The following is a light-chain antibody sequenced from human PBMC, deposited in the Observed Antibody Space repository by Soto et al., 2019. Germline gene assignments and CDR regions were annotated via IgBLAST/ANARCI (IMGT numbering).Light chain of an antibody. CDR2: EVS. V-gene: IGLV2-8*01. J-gene: IGLJ1*01. Sequence: QSALTQPPSASGSPGQSVTISCTGTSSDVGGYNYVSWYQQYPGKPPKLIIYEVSKRPSGVPDRLSGSKSGNTASLTVSGLQGEEGADYYCSSYAGSSNLRVFGTGTKVTVL. CDR1: SSDVGGYNY. CDR3: SSYAGSSNLRV.